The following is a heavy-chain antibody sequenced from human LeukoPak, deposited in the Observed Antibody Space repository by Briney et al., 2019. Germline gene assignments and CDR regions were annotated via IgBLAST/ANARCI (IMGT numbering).Heavy chain of an antibody. CDR2: ILYDGSNK. CDR1: GFTFSSYA. D-gene: IGHD4-11*01. J-gene: IGHJ4*02. Sequence: GGSLRLSCAASGFTFSSYAMNWVRQAPGKGLEWVAVILYDGSNKYYADSVKDRFTISRDNSKNMLYLQMNSLRAEDTAVYYCARAAPYSNYRLGYWGQGTLVTVSS. CDR3: ARAAPYSNYRLGY. V-gene: IGHV3-30-3*01.